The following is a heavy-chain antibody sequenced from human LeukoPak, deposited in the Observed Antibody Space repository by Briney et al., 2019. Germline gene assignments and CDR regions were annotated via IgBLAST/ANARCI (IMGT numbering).Heavy chain of an antibody. D-gene: IGHD5-12*01. CDR3: ARDGYSGSDAL. Sequence: SETLSLTCAVYGGSFSGYYWSWIRQPPGKGLEWIGEINHSGSANYNPSLKSRVTISVDTSKNQFSLKLSSVTAADTAVYYCARDGYSGSDALWGQGTLVTVSS. CDR1: GGSFSGYY. J-gene: IGHJ4*02. V-gene: IGHV4-34*01. CDR2: INHSGSA.